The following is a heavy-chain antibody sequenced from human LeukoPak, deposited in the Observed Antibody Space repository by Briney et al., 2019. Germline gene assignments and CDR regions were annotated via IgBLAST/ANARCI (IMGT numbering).Heavy chain of an antibody. J-gene: IGHJ6*02. Sequence: PGRSLRLSCAASGFTFDDYAMHWVRQAPGKGLEWVSGISWNSGSIGYADSVKGRFTISRDNAKNSLYLQMNSLRAEDTALYYCAKEGSIAVARTYYYYYGMDVRGQGTTVTVSS. CDR3: AKEGSIAVARTYYYYYGMDV. V-gene: IGHV3-9*01. D-gene: IGHD6-19*01. CDR2: ISWNSGSI. CDR1: GFTFDDYA.